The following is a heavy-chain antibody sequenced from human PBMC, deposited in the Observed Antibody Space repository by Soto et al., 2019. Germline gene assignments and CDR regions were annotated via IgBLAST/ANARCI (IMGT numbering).Heavy chain of an antibody. D-gene: IGHD3-10*01. CDR3: ARGFAIRAY. V-gene: IGHV4-4*02. CDR1: GDSISNYNW. Sequence: QVQLQESGPGLVKPSGTLSLTCDVSGDSISNYNWWSWVRQPPGKGLEWIGEVSPSGITHYNPSPASRASTQVDGSKNQSSLALTSVPAADTATYYWARGFAIRAYWGQGTLVSVS. J-gene: IGHJ4*02. CDR2: VSPSGIT.